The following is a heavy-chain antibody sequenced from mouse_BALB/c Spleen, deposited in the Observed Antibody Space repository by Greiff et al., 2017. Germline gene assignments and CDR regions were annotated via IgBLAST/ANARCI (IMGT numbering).Heavy chain of an antibody. D-gene: IGHD2-1*01. CDR2: INPSNGRT. V-gene: IGHV1S81*02. CDR1: GYTFTSYW. J-gene: IGHJ2*01. Sequence: VQLQQPGAELVKPGASVKLSCKASGYTFTSYWMHWVKQRPGQGLEWIGEINPSNGRTNYNEKFKSKATLTVDKSSSTAYMQLSSLTSEDSAVYYCASGNGNYDYWGQGTTLTVSS. CDR3: ASGNGNYDY.